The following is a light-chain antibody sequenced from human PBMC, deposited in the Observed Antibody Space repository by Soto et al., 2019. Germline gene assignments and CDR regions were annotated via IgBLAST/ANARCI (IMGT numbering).Light chain of an antibody. CDR1: RIISSR. V-gene: IGKV1-5*02. CDR2: GAS. Sequence: DILMTLSPSSLSASVGDRVTIICRSRRIISSRLAWYQQKPGQAPKLLIFGASSLESGIPARFSGSGSGTEFTLTISSLQPEDFAVYYCQHYDNYLITFGQGTRLEIK. CDR3: QHYDNYLIT. J-gene: IGKJ5*01.